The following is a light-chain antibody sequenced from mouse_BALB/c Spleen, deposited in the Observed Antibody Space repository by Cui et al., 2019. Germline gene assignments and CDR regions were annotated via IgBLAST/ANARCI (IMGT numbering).Light chain of an antibody. V-gene: IGKV14-111*01. CDR3: LQYDEFPYT. Sequence: DSKITQSPSSMYASLGERVTITCKASQDINSYLSWFQQKPGKSPKTLIYRANRLVDGVPSRFSGSGSGQDYSLTISSLEYEDMGIYYCLQYDEFPYTFGGGTKLEIK. CDR1: QDINSY. CDR2: RAN. J-gene: IGKJ2*01.